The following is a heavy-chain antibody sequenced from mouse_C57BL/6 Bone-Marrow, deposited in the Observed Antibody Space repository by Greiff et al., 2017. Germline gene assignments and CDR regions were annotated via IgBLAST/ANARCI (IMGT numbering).Heavy chain of an antibody. J-gene: IGHJ2*01. CDR1: GFTFSDYY. Sequence: EVMLVESGGGLVQPGGSLKLSCAASGFTFSDYYMYWVRQTPEKRLEWVAYISNGGGSTYYPDTVKGRFTISRDNAKNTLYLQMSRLKSEDTDMYYCARQNDRGFDCWGQGTNRTVSS. V-gene: IGHV5-12*01. CDR2: ISNGGGST. D-gene: IGHD2-12*01. CDR3: ARQNDRGFDC.